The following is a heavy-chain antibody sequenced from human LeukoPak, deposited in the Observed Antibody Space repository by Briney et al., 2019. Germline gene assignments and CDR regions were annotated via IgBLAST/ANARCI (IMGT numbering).Heavy chain of an antibody. Sequence: GGSLRLSCAASGFTFSSNWMSWVRQAPGKGLEWVGNIQPDGSEQYPVDSVKGRLTISRDNARNSLFLQMNSLRVEDTAVYYCASQSYARFDPWGQGTLVTVSS. CDR1: GFTFSSNW. CDR3: ASQSYARFDP. J-gene: IGHJ5*02. D-gene: IGHD2-2*01. CDR2: IQPDGSEQ. V-gene: IGHV3-7*01.